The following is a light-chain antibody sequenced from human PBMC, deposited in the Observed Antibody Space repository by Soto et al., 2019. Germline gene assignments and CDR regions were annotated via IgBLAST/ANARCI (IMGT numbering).Light chain of an antibody. CDR3: QQYYSYSSLT. CDR2: ETS. V-gene: IGKV1-5*03. J-gene: IGKJ4*01. CDR1: QTINNW. Sequence: DIQMTQSPSTLSASVGDRVTITCRASQTINNWLAWYQQKPGKAPKVLIYETSTLQGGVPSRFSGSGSGTEFPLTISSLQPDDFAYYYCQQYYSYSSLTFGVGTKVEIK.